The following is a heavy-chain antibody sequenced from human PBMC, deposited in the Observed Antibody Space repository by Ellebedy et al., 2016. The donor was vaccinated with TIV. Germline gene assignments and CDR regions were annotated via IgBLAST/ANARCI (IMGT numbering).Heavy chain of an antibody. J-gene: IGHJ4*02. CDR2: ILGRDGTT. CDR1: GFTFSSYA. Sequence: GGSLRLXCAASGFTFSSYAMSWVRQAPGKGLEWVSVILGRDGTTHTADSVKGRFTIFKDNSKNTLYLQMNSLRAEDTATYHCTKGAWLDSWGQGTLVTVSS. V-gene: IGHV3-23*01. CDR3: TKGAWLDS.